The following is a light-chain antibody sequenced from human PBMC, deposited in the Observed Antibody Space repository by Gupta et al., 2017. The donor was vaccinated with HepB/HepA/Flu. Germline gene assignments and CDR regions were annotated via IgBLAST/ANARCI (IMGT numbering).Light chain of an antibody. J-gene: IGKJ4*01. CDR3: QQSYRPIT. CDR2: AGS. CDR1: QSISKY. Sequence: DIQMTQSPSSLSASVGDRVTITCRASQSISKYLNWYQQKPGKTPKLIIYAGSRAKGGGTCWFGGGSDNKDFIHTSSRRQDEDCAYYYKQQSYRPITFGRGTKVDIK. V-gene: IGKV1-39*01.